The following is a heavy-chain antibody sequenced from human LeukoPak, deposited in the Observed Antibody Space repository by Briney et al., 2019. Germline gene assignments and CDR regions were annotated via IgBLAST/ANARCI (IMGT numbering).Heavy chain of an antibody. CDR3: ARDGVAAAGGSWFDP. V-gene: IGHV1-69*13. CDR1: GGTFSSYA. Sequence: SVKVSCKASGGTFSSYAISWVRQAPGQGLEWMGGIIPIFGTANYAQKFQGRVTITADESTSTAYMELSSLRSEDTAVYYCARDGVAAAGGSWFDPWGQGTLVTVSS. D-gene: IGHD6-13*01. J-gene: IGHJ5*02. CDR2: IIPIFGTA.